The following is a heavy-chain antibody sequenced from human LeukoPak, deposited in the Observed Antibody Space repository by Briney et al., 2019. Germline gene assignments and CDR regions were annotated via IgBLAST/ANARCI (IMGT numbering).Heavy chain of an antibody. CDR2: INPNSGGT. CDR1: GYTFTGYY. J-gene: IGHJ6*03. V-gene: IGHV1-2*02. D-gene: IGHD1-26*01. CDR3: AISRGGSYYYYYYMDV. Sequence: GASVKVSCKASGYTFTGYYMHWVRQAPGQGLEWMGWINPNSGGTNYAQKFQGRVTMTRDTSISTAYMELSRLRSDDTAVYYCAISRGGSYYYYYYMDVWGKGTTVTVSS.